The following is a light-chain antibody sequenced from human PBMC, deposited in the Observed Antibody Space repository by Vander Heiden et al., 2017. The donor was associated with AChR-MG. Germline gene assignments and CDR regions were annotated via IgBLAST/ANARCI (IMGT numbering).Light chain of an antibody. CDR3: SAWDSSLSVWV. Sequence: QAGLTQPPSVSKGPSQTATLTCTGNSTDVGMQETAWRRQHQGHPPNLLSYRNNNRPSGFSERLSASRSGNTATLTITGLRTEDVADYYCSAWDSSLSVWVFGGGTKLTVL. V-gene: IGLV10-54*01. J-gene: IGLJ3*02. CDR1: STDVGMQE. CDR2: RNN.